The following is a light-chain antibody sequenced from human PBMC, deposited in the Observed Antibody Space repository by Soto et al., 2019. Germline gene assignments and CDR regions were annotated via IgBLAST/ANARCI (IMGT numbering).Light chain of an antibody. CDR1: QSVGSN. Sequence: IVMTQSPDTLSVSRLEIASLSFMASQSVGSNLAWYQQKPGQAPRLLIYGASSRATGIPDRFSGSGSGTDFTLTISRLEPEDFAVYHCQQYGASPWTFGQGTKVDIK. CDR2: GAS. V-gene: IGKV3-20*01. J-gene: IGKJ1*01. CDR3: QQYGASPWT.